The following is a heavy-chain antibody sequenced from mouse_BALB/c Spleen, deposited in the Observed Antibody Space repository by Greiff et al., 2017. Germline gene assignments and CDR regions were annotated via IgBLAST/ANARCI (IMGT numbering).Heavy chain of an antibody. J-gene: IGHJ4*01. Sequence: QVQLQQSGAELAKPGASVKMSCKASGYTFTSYWMHWVNQRPGQGLEWIGYINPSTGYTEYNQKFKDKATLTADKSSSTAYMQLSSLTSEDSAVYYCARGYYGNYDAMDYWGQGTSVTVSS. CDR2: INPSTGYT. CDR3: ARGYYGNYDAMDY. D-gene: IGHD2-1*01. V-gene: IGHV1-7*01. CDR1: GYTFTSYW.